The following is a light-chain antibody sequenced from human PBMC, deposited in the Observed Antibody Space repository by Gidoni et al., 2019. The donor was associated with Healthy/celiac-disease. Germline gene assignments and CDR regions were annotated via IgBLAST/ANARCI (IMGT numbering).Light chain of an antibody. CDR3: SSYTSSSTYV. CDR2: EVS. CDR1: SSDVGGYNY. J-gene: IGLJ1*01. V-gene: IGLV2-14*01. Sequence: QSALTQPASVSGSPGQSITISCTGTSSDVGGYNYVSWYQQHPDKAPKLMIYEVSNRPSGVPDRFSGSKSGNTASLTISGLQAEDEADYYCSSYTSSSTYVFGTGTKLTVL.